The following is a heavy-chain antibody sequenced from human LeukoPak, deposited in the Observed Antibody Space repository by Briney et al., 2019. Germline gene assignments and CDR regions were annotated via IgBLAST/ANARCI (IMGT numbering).Heavy chain of an antibody. V-gene: IGHV4-59*08. CDR3: ARLWFGELLPVEYYYGMDV. CDR1: GGSISSYY. J-gene: IGHJ6*02. CDR2: IYYSGST. Sequence: PSETLSLTCTVSGGSISSYYWSWIRQPPGKGLEWIGYIYYSGSTNYNPSLKSRVTISVDTSKNQFSLKLSSVTAADTAVYYCARLWFGELLPVEYYYGMDVWGQGTTVTVSS. D-gene: IGHD3-10*01.